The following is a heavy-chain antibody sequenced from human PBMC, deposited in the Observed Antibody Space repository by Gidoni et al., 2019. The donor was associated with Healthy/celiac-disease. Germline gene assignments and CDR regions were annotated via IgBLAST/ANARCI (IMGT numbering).Heavy chain of an antibody. CDR3: ARGSLIGTTEEVLAYGMDV. J-gene: IGHJ6*02. CDR2: ISYDGSNK. Sequence: QVQLVESGGGVVQPGRSLRLSCAASGFPLRSYAIHWVRQAPGKGLEWVAVISYDGSNKYYADSVKGRFTISRDNSKNTLYLQMNSLRAEDTAVYYCARGSLIGTTEEVLAYGMDVWGQGTTVTVSS. V-gene: IGHV3-30-3*01. D-gene: IGHD4-17*01. CDR1: GFPLRSYA.